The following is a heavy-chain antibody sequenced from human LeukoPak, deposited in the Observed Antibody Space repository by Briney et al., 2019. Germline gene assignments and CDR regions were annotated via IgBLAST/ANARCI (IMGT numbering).Heavy chain of an antibody. CDR1: GFTFSTHT. CDR3: ARGLYYIDV. Sequence: PGGSLRLSCAASGFTFSTHTMAWVRQAPGKGLEWVSYISGSTSVIYYADSVKGRFTISRDNAKNSLYLQMNSLRTKDTAIYYCARGLYYIDVWGNGTAVTVS. V-gene: IGHV3-48*01. CDR2: ISGSTSVI. J-gene: IGHJ6*03.